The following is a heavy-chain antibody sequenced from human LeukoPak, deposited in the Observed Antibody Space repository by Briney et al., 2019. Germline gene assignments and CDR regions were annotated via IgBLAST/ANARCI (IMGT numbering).Heavy chain of an antibody. J-gene: IGHJ3*02. D-gene: IGHD1-26*01. V-gene: IGHV1-24*01. CDR1: GYTLTELS. Sequence: EASVKVSCKVSGYTLTELSMHWVRQAPGKGLEWMGGFDSEDGETIYAQKFQGRVTMTEDTSTDTAYMELSSLRSEDTAVYYCATGAYSGSYYSAGFDAFDIWGQGTMVTVSS. CDR2: FDSEDGET. CDR3: ATGAYSGSYYSAGFDAFDI.